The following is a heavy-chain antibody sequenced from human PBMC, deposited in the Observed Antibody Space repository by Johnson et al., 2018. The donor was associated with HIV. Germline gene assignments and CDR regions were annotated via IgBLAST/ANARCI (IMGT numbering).Heavy chain of an antibody. V-gene: IGHV3-20*04. CDR2: INWNGGST. D-gene: IGHD2-15*01. CDR3: ARDHCSGGSCYGHAFDI. Sequence: VQLVESGGGVVRPGGSLRLSCAASGFTFDDYGMSWVRQAPGKGLEWVSGINWNGGSTGYADSVKGRFPISRDNAKNSLYLQMNSLRAEDTALYYCARDHCSGGSCYGHAFDIWGQGTMVTVSS. J-gene: IGHJ3*02. CDR1: GFTFDDYG.